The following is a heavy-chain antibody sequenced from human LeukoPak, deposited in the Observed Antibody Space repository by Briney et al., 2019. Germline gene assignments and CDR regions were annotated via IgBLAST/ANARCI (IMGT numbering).Heavy chain of an antibody. CDR3: ARDLHV. Sequence: AGGSLRLSCAASGFTFSSFWMHWVRQAPGKGLVWVSRINSDGSTINYADYVEGRFTISRDNAKNTLYLQMNSLRAEDTAVYYCARDLHVWGKGAAVTISS. V-gene: IGHV3-74*01. J-gene: IGHJ6*04. CDR1: GFTFSSFW. D-gene: IGHD4-11*01. CDR2: INSDGSTI.